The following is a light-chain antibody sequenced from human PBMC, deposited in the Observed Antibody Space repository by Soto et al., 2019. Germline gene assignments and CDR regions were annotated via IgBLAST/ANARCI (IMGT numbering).Light chain of an antibody. Sequence: IVMTQSPATLSVSPGERATLSCRAGQNIGSRVAWYQQKPGQAPSLLIYDTSTRATGIPARFSGSGSGTEFTLTITNLEPEDFAVYYCQQYGRTFGQGTKVDIK. J-gene: IGKJ1*01. CDR3: QQYGRT. CDR1: QNIGSR. V-gene: IGKV3-15*01. CDR2: DTS.